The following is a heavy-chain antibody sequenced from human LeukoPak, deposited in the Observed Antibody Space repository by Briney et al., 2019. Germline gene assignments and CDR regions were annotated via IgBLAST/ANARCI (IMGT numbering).Heavy chain of an antibody. CDR1: GFTFDDYA. CDR2: ISWDSGSI. J-gene: IGHJ4*02. CDR3: AKDITLFYDSSGYDY. D-gene: IGHD3-22*01. Sequence: SLRLSCAASGFTFDDYAMHWVRHAPGKGLEWVSGISWDSGSIGHADSVKGRFTISRDNSKNSLYLQMNSLRAEDMALYYCAKDITLFYDSSGYDYWGQGTLVTVSS. V-gene: IGHV3-9*03.